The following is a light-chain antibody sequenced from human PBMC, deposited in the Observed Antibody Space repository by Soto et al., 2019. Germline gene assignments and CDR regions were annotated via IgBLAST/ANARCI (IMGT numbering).Light chain of an antibody. V-gene: IGKV1-5*01. J-gene: IGKJ1*01. CDR2: GAS. Sequence: DIQMTQSPSTLSASVGDRVIITGRASHSISKWLAWYQQKPGKAPKLLIYGASSLESGVPSRFSGSGSGTEFTLTISSLQPDDVATYYCQQYNSYDMWTFGQGTKVDIK. CDR1: HSISKW. CDR3: QQYNSYDMWT.